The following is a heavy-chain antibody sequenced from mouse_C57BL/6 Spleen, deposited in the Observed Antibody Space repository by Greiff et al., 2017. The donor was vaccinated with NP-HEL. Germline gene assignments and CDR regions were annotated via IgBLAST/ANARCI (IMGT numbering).Heavy chain of an antibody. CDR2: ISDGGSYT. V-gene: IGHV5-4*03. CDR3: ARGTAQAFFAY. CDR1: GFTFSSYA. J-gene: IGHJ3*01. D-gene: IGHD3-1*01. Sequence: EVKVVESGGGLVKPGGSLKLSCAASGFTFSSYAMSWVRQTPEKRLEWVATISDGGSYTYYPDNVKGRFTISRDNAKNNLYLQMSHLKSEDTAMYYCARGTAQAFFAYWGQGTLVTVSA.